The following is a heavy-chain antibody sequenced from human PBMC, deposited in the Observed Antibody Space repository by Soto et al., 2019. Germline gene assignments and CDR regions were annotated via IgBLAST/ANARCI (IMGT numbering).Heavy chain of an antibody. D-gene: IGHD3-9*01. CDR1: GFIFSDYG. J-gene: IGHJ4*02. Sequence: GGSLRLSCTASGFIFSDYGMHWVRQAPGKGLEWVAVIWYDGSNKYYVDSAKGRFTISRDNSENTLYLQTHSLTADDTAVYYCARDPLHYDILTGYSPNYFDYWGQGTPVTVSS. V-gene: IGHV3-33*01. CDR3: ARDPLHYDILTGYSPNYFDY. CDR2: IWYDGSNK.